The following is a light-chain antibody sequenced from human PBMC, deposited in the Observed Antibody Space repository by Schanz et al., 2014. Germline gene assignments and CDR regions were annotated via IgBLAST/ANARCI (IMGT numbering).Light chain of an antibody. Sequence: QSTLTQPASVSGSPGQSITISCTGTSSDVGGYNYVSWYQQHPGKAPKLMIYDVSNRPSGVSNRFSGSKSGNTASLTISGLQTEDEADYYCCSYAGSTTFDWVFGGGTKLTVL. CDR1: SSDVGGYNY. V-gene: IGLV2-14*01. CDR2: DVS. J-gene: IGLJ3*02. CDR3: CSYAGSTTFDWV.